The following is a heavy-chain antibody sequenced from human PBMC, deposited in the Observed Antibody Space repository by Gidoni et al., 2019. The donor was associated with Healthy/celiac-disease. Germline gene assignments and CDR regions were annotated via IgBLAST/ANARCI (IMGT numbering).Heavy chain of an antibody. CDR1: GGSLRGYY. V-gene: IGHV4-34*01. Sequence: QVQLQQWGAGLLKHSETLSLTCAVYGGSLRGYYWSWIRQPPGKGLEWIGEINHRGSTNYNPSLKRRVTLSVDTSKNQFSLKLSYVTAANTAVYYCAIGGGDRTDEGYGDYFFDYWGQGTLVTVSS. J-gene: IGHJ4*02. CDR3: AIGGGDRTDEGYGDYFFDY. CDR2: INHRGST. D-gene: IGHD4-17*01.